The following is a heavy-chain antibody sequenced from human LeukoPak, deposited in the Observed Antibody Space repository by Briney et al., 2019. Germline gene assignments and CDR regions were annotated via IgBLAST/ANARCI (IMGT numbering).Heavy chain of an antibody. Sequence: SETLSLTCTVSGGSISSYYWSWIRQPPGKGLEWIGCIYTSGSTNYNPSLKSRVTISVDTSKNQFSPKLSSVTAADTAVYYCARHLYSYGLNWFDPWGQGTLVTVSS. CDR2: IYTSGST. D-gene: IGHD2-21*01. CDR3: ARHLYSYGLNWFDP. CDR1: GGSISSYY. J-gene: IGHJ5*02. V-gene: IGHV4-4*09.